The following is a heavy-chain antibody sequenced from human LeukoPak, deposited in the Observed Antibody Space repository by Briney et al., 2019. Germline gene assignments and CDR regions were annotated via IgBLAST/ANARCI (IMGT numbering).Heavy chain of an antibody. V-gene: IGHV3-33*01. CDR2: IWYDGSNK. J-gene: IGHJ3*02. D-gene: IGHD6-19*01. CDR1: GFTFSSYG. Sequence: PGRSLRLSCAASGFTFSSYGMHWVRQAPGKGLEWVAVIWYDGSNKYYADSVKGRFAISRDNSKNTLYLQVNSLRAEDTAVYYCARDGQWLAIDAFDIWGQGTMVTVSS. CDR3: ARDGQWLAIDAFDI.